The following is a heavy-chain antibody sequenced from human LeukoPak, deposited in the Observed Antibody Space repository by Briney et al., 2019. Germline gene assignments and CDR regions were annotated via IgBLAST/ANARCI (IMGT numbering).Heavy chain of an antibody. CDR2: IYTGGKT. CDR1: GFTVSSNY. J-gene: IGHJ4*02. CDR3: ARDLAPVVRASPMGY. D-gene: IGHD3-10*01. Sequence: PGGSLRLSCAASGFTVSSNYMSWVRQAPGKGLEWVSVIYTGGKTHYSDSVKGRFIISSDTSKNTLYLQMNSLRAEDTAVYYCARDLAPVVRASPMGYWGQGTPVTVSS. V-gene: IGHV3-66*01.